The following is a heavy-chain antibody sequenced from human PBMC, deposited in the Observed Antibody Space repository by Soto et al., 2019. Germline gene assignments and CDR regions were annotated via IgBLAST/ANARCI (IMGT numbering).Heavy chain of an antibody. CDR3: ARHLAGFFDY. Sequence: QITLKESGPTLVKPTQTLTLTCSFSGFSFSTSGVGVGWIRQPPGKALEWLALIYWDDDKRCSPSLKSKLIITKDTSRNQVLLTVTNVDPVDTATYYCARHLAGFFDYWGQGSLVTVSS. J-gene: IGHJ4*02. D-gene: IGHD6-25*01. V-gene: IGHV2-5*02. CDR2: IYWDDDK. CDR1: GFSFSTSGVG.